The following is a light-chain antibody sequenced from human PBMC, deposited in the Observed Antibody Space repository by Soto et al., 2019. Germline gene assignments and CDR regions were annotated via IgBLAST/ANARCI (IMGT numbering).Light chain of an antibody. CDR2: DLT. V-gene: IGLV2-14*03. CDR3: SSYTSSRTLYV. CDR1: SSDVGDNNY. J-gene: IGLJ1*01. Sequence: QSALTQPASVSGSPGQSITISCTGTSSDVGDNNYVSWYQHHPGKAPKLMIYDLTHRPSGLSNRFSGSKSGNTASLTITGLQAEDEADYYCSSYTSSRTLYVFGAGTKLTVL.